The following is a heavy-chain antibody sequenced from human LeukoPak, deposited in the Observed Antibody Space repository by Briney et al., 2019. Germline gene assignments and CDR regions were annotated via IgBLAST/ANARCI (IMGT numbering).Heavy chain of an antibody. V-gene: IGHV3-21*01. CDR1: GFTFSSYE. D-gene: IGHD3-9*01. J-gene: IGHJ5*02. Sequence: GGSLRLSCAASGFTFSSYEMNWVRQAPGKGLEWVSSISSSSSYIYCADSVKGRFTISRDNAKNSLYLQMNSLRAEDTAVYYCALGDILTGFDPWGQGTLVTVSS. CDR3: ALGDILTGFDP. CDR2: ISSSSSYI.